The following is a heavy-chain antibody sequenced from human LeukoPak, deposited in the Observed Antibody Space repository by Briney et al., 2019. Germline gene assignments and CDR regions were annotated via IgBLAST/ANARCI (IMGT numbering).Heavy chain of an antibody. D-gene: IGHD2-2*01. CDR1: GGTFSSYA. Sequence: SVKVSCKASGGTFSSYAISWVRQAPGQGLEWMGGIIPIFGTANYAQKFQGRVTITADESTSTAHMELSSLRSEDTAVYYCARLEYQLLYFDYWGQGTLVTVSS. CDR3: ARLEYQLLYFDY. CDR2: IIPIFGTA. J-gene: IGHJ4*02. V-gene: IGHV1-69*13.